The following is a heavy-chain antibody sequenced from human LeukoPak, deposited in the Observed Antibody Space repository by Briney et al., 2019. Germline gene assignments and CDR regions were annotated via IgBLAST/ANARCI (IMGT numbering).Heavy chain of an antibody. D-gene: IGHD6-13*01. CDR2: IYSSGST. V-gene: IGHV4-59*01. Sequence: SETLSLTCTVSGGSISSYYWSWIRQSPGKGLEWIGYIYSSGSTKYNPSLKSRVTISVDTSKNQFSLKLSSVTAADTAVYYCARVLIAAAHDAFDIWGQGTMVTVSS. CDR1: GGSISSYY. J-gene: IGHJ3*02. CDR3: ARVLIAAAHDAFDI.